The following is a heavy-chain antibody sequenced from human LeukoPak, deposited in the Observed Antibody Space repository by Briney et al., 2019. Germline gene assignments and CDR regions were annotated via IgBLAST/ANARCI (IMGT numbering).Heavy chain of an antibody. CDR2: IYYSGST. CDR1: GGSISSSSYC. J-gene: IGHJ4*02. V-gene: IGHV4-39*01. Sequence: PSETLSLTCAVSGGSISSSSYCWGWIRQPPGKGLEWIGSIYYSGSTYYNPSLKSRVTISVDTSKNQFSLKLSSVTAADTAVYYCARGSRRVLWFGELSPPFDYWGQGTLVTVSS. CDR3: ARGSRRVLWFGELSPPFDY. D-gene: IGHD3-10*01.